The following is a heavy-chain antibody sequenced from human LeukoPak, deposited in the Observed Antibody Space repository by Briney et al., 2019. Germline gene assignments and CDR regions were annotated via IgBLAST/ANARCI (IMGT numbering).Heavy chain of an antibody. CDR3: TRVPEYYDSSFFDY. CDR2: INHSGST. D-gene: IGHD3-22*01. V-gene: IGHV4-34*01. CDR1: GGSFSGYY. Sequence: SETLSLTCAVYGGSFSGYYWYWIRQPPGKGLEWIGEINHSGSTNYNPSLKSRVTISVDTSKNQFSLKLSSVTAADTAVYYCTRVPEYYDSSFFDYWGQGTLVTVSS. J-gene: IGHJ4*02.